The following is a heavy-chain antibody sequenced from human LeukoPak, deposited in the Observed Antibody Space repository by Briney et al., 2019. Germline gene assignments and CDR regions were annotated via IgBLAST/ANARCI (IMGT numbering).Heavy chain of an antibody. D-gene: IGHD3-22*01. CDR1: GYTFTSYG. V-gene: IGHV1-18*01. Sequence: ASVTVSCKASGYTFTSYGISWVRQAPGQGLEWMGWISAYNGNTNYAQKLQGRVTMTTDTSTSTAYMELRSLRSDDTAVYYCARGYSTYYCDSSGYYPPYYYYGMDVWGQGTTVTVSS. CDR2: ISAYNGNT. CDR3: ARGYSTYYCDSSGYYPPYYYYGMDV. J-gene: IGHJ6*02.